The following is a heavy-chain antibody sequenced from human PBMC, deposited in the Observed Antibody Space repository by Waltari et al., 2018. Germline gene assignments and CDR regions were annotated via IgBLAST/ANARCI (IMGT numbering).Heavy chain of an antibody. V-gene: IGHV3-21*01. CDR1: GFTFSSYS. J-gene: IGHJ2*01. CDR2: ISSSSSYI. CDR3: ARDEDFDSEYFDL. Sequence: EVQLVESGGGLVKPGGSLRLSCAASGFTFSSYSMNWVSQAPGKGLEWVSSISSSSSYIYYADSVKGRFTISRDNAKNSLYLQMNSLRAEDTAVYYCARDEDFDSEYFDLWGRGTLVTVSS. D-gene: IGHD3-3*01.